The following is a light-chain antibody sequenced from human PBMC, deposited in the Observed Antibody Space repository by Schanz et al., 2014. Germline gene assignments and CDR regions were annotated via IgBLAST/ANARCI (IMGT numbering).Light chain of an antibody. Sequence: QSALTQPRSVSGSPGQSVSISCTGTSSGVGDLNYVSWYQQLPGKAPRLLIYDINKRPSGVPDRFSGSKFGNTASLTISGLQAEDEADYYCCSYAGTYSVVFGGGTKLTVL. CDR1: SSGVGDLNY. J-gene: IGLJ2*01. V-gene: IGLV2-11*01. CDR3: CSYAGTYSVV. CDR2: DIN.